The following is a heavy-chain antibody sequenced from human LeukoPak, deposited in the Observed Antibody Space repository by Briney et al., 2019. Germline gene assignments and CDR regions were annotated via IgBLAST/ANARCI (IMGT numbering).Heavy chain of an antibody. CDR3: AGLGYSGYGPRSRFDN. Sequence: SVKVSCKASGGTFSNNAISWVRQAPEQGLEWMGWIIPRFTPNYAQHFQGRVTITTDEATTTAYLELSNLRSDDTAVYYCAGLGYSGYGPRSRFDNWGQGTLITVST. V-gene: IGHV1-69*05. J-gene: IGHJ4*02. D-gene: IGHD5-12*01. CDR1: GGTFSNNA. CDR2: IIPRFTP.